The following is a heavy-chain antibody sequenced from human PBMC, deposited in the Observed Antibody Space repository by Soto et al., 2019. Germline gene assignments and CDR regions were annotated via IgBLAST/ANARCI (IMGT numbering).Heavy chain of an antibody. V-gene: IGHV4-34*01. J-gene: IGHJ4*02. CDR1: GGSFSGYY. D-gene: IGHD2-8*02. CDR2: TNHSGST. Sequence: QVQLQQWGAGLLKPSETLSLTCAVYGGSFSGYYCTWIRQPPGTGLEWIGETNHSGSTNYNPSLKRRVTISGDPSKSQFSLKLTSVTAADTAVYYCARDKITGLFDYWGQGTLVTVSS. CDR3: ARDKITGLFDY.